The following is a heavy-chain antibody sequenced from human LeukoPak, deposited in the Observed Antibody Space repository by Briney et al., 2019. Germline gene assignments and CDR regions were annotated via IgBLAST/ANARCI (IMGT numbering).Heavy chain of an antibody. J-gene: IGHJ3*02. V-gene: IGHV4-4*02. CDR3: ARFGGPHAFDI. D-gene: IGHD3-3*01. Sequence: SETLSLTCAVSGGYISSSIWWSWVRQPPGKGLEWIGEIYHSGSTNYNPSLKSRVTISVDTSKNHFSLTLSSVTAADTAVYYCARFGGPHAFDIWGQGTMVTVSS. CDR1: GGYISSSIW. CDR2: IYHSGST.